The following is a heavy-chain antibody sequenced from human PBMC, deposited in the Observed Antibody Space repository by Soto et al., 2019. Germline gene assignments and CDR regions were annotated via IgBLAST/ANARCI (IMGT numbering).Heavy chain of an antibody. Sequence: QVQLVQSGAEVKKPGASVKVSCKFSGYTLTELSMHWVRQAPGKGLEWMGGFDPEDGETIYAQKFQGRVTMTEDTSTDTAYMELSSLRSEDTAVYYCATVNSEYQLPYYYYYYMDVWGKGTTVTVSS. J-gene: IGHJ6*03. D-gene: IGHD2-2*01. CDR2: FDPEDGET. V-gene: IGHV1-24*01. CDR3: ATVNSEYQLPYYYYYYMDV. CDR1: GYTLTELS.